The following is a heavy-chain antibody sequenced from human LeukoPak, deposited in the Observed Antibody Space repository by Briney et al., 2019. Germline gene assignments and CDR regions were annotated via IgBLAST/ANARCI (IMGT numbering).Heavy chain of an antibody. D-gene: IGHD5-24*01. CDR3: ARDSSRRDGYNY. J-gene: IGHJ4*02. Sequence: PSETLSLTCTVSGGSISSGSYYWSWIRQPAGKGLEWIGRIYTSGSTNYNPSLKSRVTMSVDTSKNQFSLKLSSVTAADTAVYYCARDSSRRDGYNYWGQGTLVTVSS. CDR2: IYTSGST. CDR1: GGSISSGSYY. V-gene: IGHV4-61*02.